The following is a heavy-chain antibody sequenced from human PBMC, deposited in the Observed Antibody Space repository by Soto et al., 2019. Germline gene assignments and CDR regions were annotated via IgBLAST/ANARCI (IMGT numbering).Heavy chain of an antibody. CDR1: GYSFTDYR. D-gene: IGHD2-8*01. CDR2: INPKSGGT. J-gene: IGHJ6*02. CDR3: ARGDSTDCSNGVCSFFYNHDMDV. Sequence: ASVKVSFKASGYSFTDYRIHWVRQAPGQGLEWLGRINPKSGGTSTAQKFQGWVTMTTDTSISTASMELTRLTSDDTAIYYCARGDSTDCSNGVCSFFYNHDMDVWG. V-gene: IGHV1-2*04.